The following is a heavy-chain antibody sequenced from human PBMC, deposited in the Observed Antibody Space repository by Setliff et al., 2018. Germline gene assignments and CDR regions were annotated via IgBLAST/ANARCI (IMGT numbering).Heavy chain of an antibody. CDR1: GFTFKTYA. J-gene: IGHJ6*02. V-gene: IGHV3-21*01. CDR3: ARDRVSNSFYYYGPDV. D-gene: IGHD1-1*01. Sequence: PGGSLRLSCVVSGFTFKTYAMSWVRQAQGKGLEWVSALRGSGGDTFYADSVKGRVTISRANAKNSLYLQMNSLRAEDTAVYYCARDRVSNSFYYYGPDVWGQGTTVTGSS. CDR2: LRGSGGDT.